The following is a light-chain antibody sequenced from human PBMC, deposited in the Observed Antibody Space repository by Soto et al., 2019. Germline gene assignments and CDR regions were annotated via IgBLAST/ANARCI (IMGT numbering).Light chain of an antibody. Sequence: VLTQPPSVSAAPGQKVTISCSGSSSNIGGNSVSWYQQLPGTAPKLLIYDDNKRPSGIPDRFSGSKSGTSATLGITGFQTGDEADYYCGSWDSTLSVYVFGPVTKVTV. J-gene: IGLJ1*01. V-gene: IGLV1-51*01. CDR3: GSWDSTLSVYV. CDR2: DDN. CDR1: SSNIGGNS.